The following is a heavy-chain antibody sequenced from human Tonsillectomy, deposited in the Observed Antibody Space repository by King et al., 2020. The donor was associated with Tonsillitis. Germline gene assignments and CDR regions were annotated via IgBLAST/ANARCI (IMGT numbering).Heavy chain of an antibody. Sequence: QLVQSGAEVKKPGSSVKVSCKTSGGTFSSYAIGWVRQAPGQGLEWMGRIIPVLDIVNYAQYFQGRVTITSDKSTSTAYMVLSSLGSEDTAVYYCARGLAVAAAFDIWGQGTMVTVSS. D-gene: IGHD6-19*01. CDR3: ARGLAVAAAFDI. CDR1: GGTFSSYA. CDR2: IIPVLDIV. V-gene: IGHV1-69*09. J-gene: IGHJ3*02.